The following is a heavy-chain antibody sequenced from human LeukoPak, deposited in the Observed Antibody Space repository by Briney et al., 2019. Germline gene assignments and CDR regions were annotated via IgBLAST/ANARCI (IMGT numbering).Heavy chain of an antibody. CDR1: GGSFSGYY. CDR3: ARAVPGSSLGY. D-gene: IGHD1-26*01. Sequence: SETLSLTCAVYGGSFSGYYWSWIRQPPGKGLEWIGEINHSGSTNYNPSLKSRVTISVDTSKNQFSLKLSSVTAADTAVYYCARAVPGSSLGYWGQGTLVTVSS. CDR2: INHSGST. J-gene: IGHJ4*02. V-gene: IGHV4-34*01.